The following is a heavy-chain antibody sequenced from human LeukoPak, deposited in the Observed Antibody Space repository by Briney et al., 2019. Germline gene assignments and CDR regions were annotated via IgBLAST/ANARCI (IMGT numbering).Heavy chain of an antibody. CDR1: GGTFSSYA. J-gene: IGHJ5*02. CDR2: IIPILGTA. Sequence: SVKVSCKASGGTFSSYAISWLRQAPGQGLEWMGRIIPILGTANYAQKFQGRVTITTDESTSTAYMELSSLRSEDTAVYYCARDGYQVPTIFGTFDPWGQGTLVTVSS. V-gene: IGHV1-69*11. CDR3: ARDGYQVPTIFGTFDP. D-gene: IGHD3-3*01.